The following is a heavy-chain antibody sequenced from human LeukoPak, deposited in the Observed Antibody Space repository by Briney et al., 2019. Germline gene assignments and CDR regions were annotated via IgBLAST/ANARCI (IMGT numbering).Heavy chain of an antibody. Sequence: SVKVSCKASGGTFSSYAISWVRHAPGQGLEWMGGIIPIFGTANYAQKFQGRVTITTDESTSTAYMELSSLRSEDTAVYYCARDFDFWSGYNWFDPWGQGTLVTVSS. D-gene: IGHD3-3*01. V-gene: IGHV1-69*05. J-gene: IGHJ5*02. CDR2: IIPIFGTA. CDR1: GGTFSSYA. CDR3: ARDFDFWSGYNWFDP.